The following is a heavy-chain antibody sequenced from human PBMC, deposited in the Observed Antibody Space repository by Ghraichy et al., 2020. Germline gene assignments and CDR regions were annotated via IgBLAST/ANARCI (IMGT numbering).Heavy chain of an antibody. V-gene: IGHV4-59*01. CDR1: GGSISSYY. D-gene: IGHD3-10*01. Sequence: SETLSLTCTVSGGSISSYYWSWIRQSPGKGLEWIGYVQNTGSTNYKPSLKSRVTISVDMSKNQFSLRLRSVTAADTAVYYCARVTNYAASGRLDYWGQGTLVTVSS. CDR3: ARVTNYAASGRLDY. CDR2: VQNTGST. J-gene: IGHJ4*02.